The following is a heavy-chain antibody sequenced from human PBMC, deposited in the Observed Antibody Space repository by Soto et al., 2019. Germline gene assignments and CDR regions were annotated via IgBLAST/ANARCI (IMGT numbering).Heavy chain of an antibody. CDR1: GLTLRNVW. CDR3: SYGANQYFDY. Sequence: EVQLVESGGGLVKPGGSLRLSCVVSGLTLRNVWMNWVRQAPGKGLEWVGRIKSITAGGTTDYAAPVKDRFTISRDDSENTLFLHMNSLKSEDSAVYYCSYGANQYFDYWGQGALVTVSS. D-gene: IGHD4-17*01. J-gene: IGHJ4*02. V-gene: IGHV3-15*07. CDR2: IKSITAGGTT.